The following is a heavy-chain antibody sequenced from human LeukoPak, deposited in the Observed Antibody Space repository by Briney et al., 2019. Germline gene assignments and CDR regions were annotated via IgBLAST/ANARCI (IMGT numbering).Heavy chain of an antibody. Sequence: PGGSLRLSCEGPGFTFSRYGMSWVRQAPGKGLEWVSAISGSGGSTYYADSVKGRFTISRDNSKNTLYLQMNSLRAEDTAVYYCAKEMATTIGAFDIWGQGTMVTVSS. V-gene: IGHV3-23*01. D-gene: IGHD5-24*01. CDR3: AKEMATTIGAFDI. J-gene: IGHJ3*02. CDR1: GFTFSRYG. CDR2: ISGSGGST.